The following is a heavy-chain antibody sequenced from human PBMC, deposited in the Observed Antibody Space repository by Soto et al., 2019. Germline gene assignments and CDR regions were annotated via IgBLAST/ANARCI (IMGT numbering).Heavy chain of an antibody. CDR3: ARENYGHDFDF. D-gene: IGHD4-17*01. CDR1: GVTLRNYE. V-gene: IGHV3-48*03. J-gene: IGHJ4*02. Sequence: PGCSLRPSCAASGVTLRNYEMNWVRQGPGKGLAWVSYSNSAGTTIKYADSGKGRFTISRDSVRNSMNLKMNSLRDEDSAFYYSARENYGHDFDFWGQGTLVTVPS. CDR2: SNSAGTTI.